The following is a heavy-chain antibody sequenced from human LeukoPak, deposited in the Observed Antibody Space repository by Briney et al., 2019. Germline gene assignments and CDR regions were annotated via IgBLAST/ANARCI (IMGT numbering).Heavy chain of an antibody. J-gene: IGHJ4*02. CDR3: ARVSSGATTVDY. Sequence: SESLSLTCAVSGGSISSSNWWSWVRQPPGKGLEWIGEIYHSGSTNYNPSLKSRVTISVDKSKNQFSLKLSSVTAADTAVYYCARVSSGATTVDYWGQGTLVTVSS. CDR2: IYHSGST. CDR1: GGSISSSNW. D-gene: IGHD1-26*01. V-gene: IGHV4-4*02.